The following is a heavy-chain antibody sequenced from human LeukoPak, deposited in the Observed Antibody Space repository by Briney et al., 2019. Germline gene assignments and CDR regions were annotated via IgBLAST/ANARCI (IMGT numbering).Heavy chain of an antibody. D-gene: IGHD1-26*01. V-gene: IGHV3-48*01. CDR3: ARDWSGSYYGPIDY. CDR2: ISSSSSTI. J-gene: IGHJ4*02. CDR1: GFTFSSYS. Sequence: GGSLRLSCAASGFTFSSYSMNWVRQAPGKGLEWVSYISSSSSTIYYADSVKGRFTISRDNAKNSLYLQMNSLRAEDTAVYYCARDWSGSYYGPIDYWGQGTLVTVSS.